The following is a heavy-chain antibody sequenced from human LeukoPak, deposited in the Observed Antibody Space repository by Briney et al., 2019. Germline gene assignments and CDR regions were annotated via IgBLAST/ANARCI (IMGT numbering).Heavy chain of an antibody. Sequence: PSETLSLTCTVSGGSISSYYWSWIRQPPGKGLEWIGYIYYSGSTNYNPSLKSRVTILVDTSQNQFCLKLSSVSAADTAVYYSARVTDYDCDSFYDYWGQGTLVTVSS. CDR2: IYYSGST. V-gene: IGHV4-59*01. CDR3: ARVTDYDCDSFYDY. D-gene: IGHD4-17*01. CDR1: GGSISSYY. J-gene: IGHJ4*02.